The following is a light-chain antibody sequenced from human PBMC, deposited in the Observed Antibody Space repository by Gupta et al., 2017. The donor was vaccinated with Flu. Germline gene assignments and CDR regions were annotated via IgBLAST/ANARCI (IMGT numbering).Light chain of an antibody. CDR3: QQDNNWLRT. J-gene: IGKJ1*01. CDR1: QSVSSN. CDR2: GAS. Sequence: PATRSVSPGERATLSCRASQSVSSNLAWYQQKPGQAPRLLIYGASTRATGIPARFSGSGSGTEFTLTISSLQSEDFAVYYCQQDNNWLRTFGQGTKVEIK. V-gene: IGKV3-15*01.